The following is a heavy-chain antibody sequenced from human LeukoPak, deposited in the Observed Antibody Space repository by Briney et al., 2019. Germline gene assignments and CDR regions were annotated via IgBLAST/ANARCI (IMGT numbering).Heavy chain of an antibody. J-gene: IGHJ4*02. V-gene: IGHV4-34*01. CDR2: INHSGST. CDR3: ARGPSLDY. Sequence: SETLSLTDAVYGLSVSGYYWSWIRQPPGKGLEGIGEINHSGSTNYNPSLKSRFTISVVTSKNQFSLKLSSVTAADTAVYYCARGPSLDYWGQGTLVTVSS. CDR1: GLSVSGYY.